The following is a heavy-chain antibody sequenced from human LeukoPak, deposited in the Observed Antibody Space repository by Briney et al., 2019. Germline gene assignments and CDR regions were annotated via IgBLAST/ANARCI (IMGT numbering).Heavy chain of an antibody. Sequence: SETLSLTCTVSDGSISSYYWNWIRQPPGKGLEWIGFIYDSGSTNYNPSLYSRLTISVDTSKNQFSLKLTSVTAADTAVYYCARDRRGYGSFDSWGQGTLVTDSS. CDR1: DGSISSYY. V-gene: IGHV4-59*01. D-gene: IGHD5-18*01. J-gene: IGHJ4*02. CDR2: IYDSGST. CDR3: ARDRRGYGSFDS.